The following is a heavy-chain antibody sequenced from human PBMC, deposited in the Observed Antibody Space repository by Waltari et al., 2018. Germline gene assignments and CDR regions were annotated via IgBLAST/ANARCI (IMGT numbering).Heavy chain of an antibody. J-gene: IGHJ4*01. V-gene: IGHV1-2*04. CDR3: ARARMVRGANFDY. CDR2: SNPKSGGT. CDR1: GYTFTGYY. Sequence: QVQLVQSGAEVKKPGASVKVSCKASGYTFTGYYMHWVRQAPGQGLEWMGWSNPKSGGTNYAQKFQGWVTMTRDTSISTAYMELSRLRSDDTAVYYCARARMVRGANFDYWGHGTLVTVSS. D-gene: IGHD3-10*01.